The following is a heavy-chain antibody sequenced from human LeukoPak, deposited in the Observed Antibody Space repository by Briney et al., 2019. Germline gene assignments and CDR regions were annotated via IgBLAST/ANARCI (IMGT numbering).Heavy chain of an antibody. Sequence: SETLSLTCTVSGGSINSSSYYWGWIRQPPGEALEWIGSIYHSGYTYYNPSLKSRVTISVDTSKSQFSLKLSSVTAADTAVYYCARHCSGGSCYQGNYFDYWGQGTLVTVSS. V-gene: IGHV4-39*01. CDR3: ARHCSGGSCYQGNYFDY. D-gene: IGHD2-15*01. CDR1: GGSINSSSYY. CDR2: IYHSGYT. J-gene: IGHJ4*02.